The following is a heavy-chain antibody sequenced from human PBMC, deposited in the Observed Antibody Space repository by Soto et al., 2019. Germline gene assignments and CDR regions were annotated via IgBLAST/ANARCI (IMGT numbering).Heavy chain of an antibody. CDR3: ASGYRNYYYYGMDV. V-gene: IGHV4-61*01. CDR1: GGSVSSGSYY. J-gene: IGHJ6*02. CDR2: IYYSGST. D-gene: IGHD5-12*01. Sequence: SETLSLTCTVSGGSVSSGSYYWSWIRQPPGKGLEWIGYIYYSGSTNYNPSLKSRVTISVDTSKNQFSLKLSSVTAADTAVYYCASGYRNYYYYGMDVWGQGTTVTVSS.